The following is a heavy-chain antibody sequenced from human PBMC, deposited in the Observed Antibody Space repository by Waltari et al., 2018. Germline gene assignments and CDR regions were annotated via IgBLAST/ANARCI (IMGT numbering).Heavy chain of an antibody. V-gene: IGHV3-7*01. Sequence: EVQLVESGGGLVQPGGSLRLSCAASGFTFSSYWMSWVRQAPGKGLEWVANIKQDGSEKYYVDSVKCRFTISRDNAKNSLYLQMNSLRAEDTAVYYCARGLPPPNNLLDYWGQGTLVTVSS. D-gene: IGHD1-1*01. J-gene: IGHJ4*02. CDR3: ARGLPPPNNLLDY. CDR1: GFTFSSYW. CDR2: IKQDGSEK.